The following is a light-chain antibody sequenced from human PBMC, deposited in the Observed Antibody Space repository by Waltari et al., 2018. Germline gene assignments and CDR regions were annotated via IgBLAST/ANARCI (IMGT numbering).Light chain of an antibody. J-gene: IGLJ2*01. CDR2: EVS. CDR1: SSDGGGYNY. V-gene: IGLV2-14*01. Sequence: QSALTQPASVPGSPGQPITTSCTGTSSDGGGYNYVSWYQQHPGKAPNLMIYEVSNRPAVVSKCFSAYNSGNAASLTSSGLQAEDAADYYCSSYTSSSTRVFGGGTKLTVL. CDR3: SSYTSSSTRV.